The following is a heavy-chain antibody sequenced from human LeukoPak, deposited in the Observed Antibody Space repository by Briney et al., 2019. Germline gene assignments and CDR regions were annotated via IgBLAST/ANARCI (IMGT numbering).Heavy chain of an antibody. J-gene: IGHJ4*02. Sequence: GSLRLSCAAPGFTFSSYSMNWVRQAPGKGLEWIGSIYHSGSTYYNPSLKSRVTISVDTSKNQFSLKLSSVTAADTAVYYCARWTWHDHQIVVVPAAIDYWGQGTLVTVSS. CDR2: IYHSGST. CDR3: ARWTWHDHQIVVVPAAIDY. V-gene: IGHV4-38-2*01. CDR1: GFTFSSYS. D-gene: IGHD2-2*02.